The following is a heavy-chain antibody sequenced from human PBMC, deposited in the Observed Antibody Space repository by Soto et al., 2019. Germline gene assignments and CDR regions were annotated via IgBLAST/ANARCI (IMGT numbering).Heavy chain of an antibody. J-gene: IGHJ5*02. D-gene: IGHD6-19*01. Sequence: EVQLLESGGGLVQPGGSLRLSCAASGFIFSNYAMNWVRQAPGKGLEWVSAMSGSGGSRFYADSVKGRFIISRDNSKNPLYLQMNSLRVEDTALYYCAKDLGIAVPGSGWFDPWGQGTLVTVSS. CDR3: AKDLGIAVPGSGWFDP. CDR2: MSGSGGSR. V-gene: IGHV3-23*01. CDR1: GFIFSNYA.